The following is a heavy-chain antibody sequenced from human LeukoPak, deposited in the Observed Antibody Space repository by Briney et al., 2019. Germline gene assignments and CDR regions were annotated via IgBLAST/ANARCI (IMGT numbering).Heavy chain of an antibody. Sequence: PSETLSLTCTVSGGSISSSTYYWGWIRQPPGKGLEWIGSICYSGSTYYNPSLKSRVTISVDTSKNQFSLKLSSVTAADTAVYYCARVFGYRSSFYDYWGQGTLVTVSS. CDR2: ICYSGST. V-gene: IGHV4-39*07. CDR3: ARVFGYRSSFYDY. CDR1: GGSISSSTYY. D-gene: IGHD5-24*01. J-gene: IGHJ4*02.